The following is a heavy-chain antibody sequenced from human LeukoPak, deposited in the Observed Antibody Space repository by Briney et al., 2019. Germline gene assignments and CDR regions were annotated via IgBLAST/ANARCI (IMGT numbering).Heavy chain of an antibody. J-gene: IGHJ6*02. V-gene: IGHV1-2*02. CDR1: GYTFTGYY. CDR2: INPNSGGT. CDR3: ARGHAYYDILTGYSIYGMDV. D-gene: IGHD3-9*01. Sequence: GASVKVSCKASGYTFTGYYMHWVRQAPGQGLEWMGWINPNSGGTNYAQKFQGRVTMTRDTSISTAYMELSRLRSDDTAVYYCARGHAYYDILTGYSIYGMDVWGQGTTVTVSS.